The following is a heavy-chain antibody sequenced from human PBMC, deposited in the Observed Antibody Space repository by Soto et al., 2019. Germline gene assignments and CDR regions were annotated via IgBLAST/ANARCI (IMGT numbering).Heavy chain of an antibody. V-gene: IGHV1-69*06. D-gene: IGHD3-22*01. CDR2: IIPIFGTA. CDR3: ANSAQGDSSGYGSYYYYGMDV. J-gene: IGHJ6*02. Sequence: GAAVKVSCKASGGTFSSYAISWVRQAPGQGLEWMGGIIPIFGTANYAQKFQGRVTITADKSTSTAYMELSSLRSEDTAVYYCANSAQGDSSGYGSYYYYGMDVWGQGTTVTVYS. CDR1: GGTFSSYA.